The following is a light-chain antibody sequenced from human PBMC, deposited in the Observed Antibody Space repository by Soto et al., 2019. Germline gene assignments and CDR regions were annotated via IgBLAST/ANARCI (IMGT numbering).Light chain of an antibody. J-gene: IGLJ1*01. CDR1: SSDVGGYNY. CDR3: TSYAGSNNSV. Sequence: QSALTQPPSASGSPGQSVTISCTGTSSDVGGYNYVSWYQQHPGKAPKLMIYDVSKRPSGVPDRFSGSKSGNTASLTISGLQAEDEADYYCTSYAGSNNSVFGTGTKVT. V-gene: IGLV2-8*01. CDR2: DVS.